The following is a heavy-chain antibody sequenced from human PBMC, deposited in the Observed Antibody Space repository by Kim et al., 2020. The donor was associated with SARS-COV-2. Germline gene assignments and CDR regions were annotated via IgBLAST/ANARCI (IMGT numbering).Heavy chain of an antibody. J-gene: IGHJ3*02. V-gene: IGHV5-51*01. D-gene: IGHD3-22*01. CDR2: IYPADSDT. Sequence: GESLKISCKGSGYSFASLWIGWVRQMPGRGPEWMGIIYPADSDTRYSPSFKGRVTISADKSINTAYLQWSSLKASDSAMYYCASRFYYDRSGPDAFDIWGQGTMVTVSS. CDR1: GYSFASLW. CDR3: ASRFYYDRSGPDAFDI.